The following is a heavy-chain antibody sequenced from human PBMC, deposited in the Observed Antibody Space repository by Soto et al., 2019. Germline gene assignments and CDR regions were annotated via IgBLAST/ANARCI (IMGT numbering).Heavy chain of an antibody. Sequence: EVELVESGGGLVQPGGSLRLSCAASGFTFSSYWMSWVRQAPGKGLEWVANIKQDGSDKYYVDYVKGRFTISRDNAKNSLYLQMNSLRAEDSALYYCARGGGASDYWGQGTLVNVSS. V-gene: IGHV3-7*04. CDR1: GFTFSSYW. D-gene: IGHD2-2*01. CDR2: IKQDGSDK. J-gene: IGHJ4*02. CDR3: ARGGGASDY.